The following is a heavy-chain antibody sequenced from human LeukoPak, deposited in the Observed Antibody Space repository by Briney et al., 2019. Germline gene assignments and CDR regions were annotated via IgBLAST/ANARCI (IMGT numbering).Heavy chain of an antibody. CDR1: SYTLTRYG. CDR2: MSAYNGNT. V-gene: IGHV1-18*01. D-gene: IGHD4-17*01. CDR3: ASGSITVTTINELDY. Sequence: ASVKVSCKASSYTLTRYGISWVRQAPGQGLEWMGWMSAYNGNTNYAHKLQGRVTMTTDTSTSTAYMELRSLRSDDTAVYYCASGSITVTTINELDYWGQGTLVTVSS. J-gene: IGHJ4*02.